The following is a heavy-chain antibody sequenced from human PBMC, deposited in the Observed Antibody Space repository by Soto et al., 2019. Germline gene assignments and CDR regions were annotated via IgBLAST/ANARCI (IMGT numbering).Heavy chain of an antibody. Sequence: ASVKVSCKASGYTFTSYYMHWVRQAPGQGLEWMGIINPSGGSTSYAQKFQGRVTMTRDTSTSTAYMELSSLRSDDTAVYYCARSRVWFGELLRSPLDYWGQGTLVTVSS. CDR1: GYTFTSYY. V-gene: IGHV1-46*01. J-gene: IGHJ4*02. D-gene: IGHD3-10*01. CDR3: ARSRVWFGELLRSPLDY. CDR2: INPSGGST.